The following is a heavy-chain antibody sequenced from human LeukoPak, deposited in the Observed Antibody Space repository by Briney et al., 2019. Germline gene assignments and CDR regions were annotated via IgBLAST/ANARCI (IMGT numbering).Heavy chain of an antibody. J-gene: IGHJ4*02. D-gene: IGHD3-3*01. Sequence: SETLSLTCTVSGGSISSYYWSWIRQPPGKGLEWIGYIYYSGSTNYNPSLKSRVTISVDTSKNQFSLKLSSVTAADTAVYYCASLYYDFWSGYSSGGTFDYWGQGTLVTVSS. V-gene: IGHV4-59*01. CDR2: IYYSGST. CDR1: GGSISSYY. CDR3: ASLYYDFWSGYSSGGTFDY.